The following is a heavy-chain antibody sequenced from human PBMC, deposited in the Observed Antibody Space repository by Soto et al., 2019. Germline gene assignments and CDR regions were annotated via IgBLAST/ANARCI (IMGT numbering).Heavy chain of an antibody. CDR3: ARDAGYCSSTSCYHYYYYGMED. CDR2: ISAYNGNT. V-gene: IGHV1-18*01. D-gene: IGHD2-2*03. CDR1: GYTFTSYG. J-gene: IGHJ6*02. Sequence: ASVKVSCKASGYTFTSYGISWVRQAPGQGLEWMGWISAYNGNTNYAQKLQGRVTMTTDTSTSTAYMELRSLRSDDTAVYYCARDAGYCSSTSCYHYYYYGMEDWGQGTTVTVSS.